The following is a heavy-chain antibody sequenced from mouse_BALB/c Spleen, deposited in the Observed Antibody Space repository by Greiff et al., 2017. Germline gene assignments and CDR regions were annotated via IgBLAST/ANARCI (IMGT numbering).Heavy chain of an antibody. D-gene: IGHD1-1*01. Sequence: EVKLVESGGGLVQPGGSLKLSCAASGFTFSSYTMSWVRQTPEKRLEWVAYISNGGGSTYYPDTVKGRFTISRDNAKNTLYLQMSSLKSEDTAMYYCARITTVVATRYFDVWGAGTTVTVSS. J-gene: IGHJ1*01. CDR3: ARITTVVATRYFDV. CDR2: ISNGGGST. V-gene: IGHV5-12-2*01. CDR1: GFTFSSYT.